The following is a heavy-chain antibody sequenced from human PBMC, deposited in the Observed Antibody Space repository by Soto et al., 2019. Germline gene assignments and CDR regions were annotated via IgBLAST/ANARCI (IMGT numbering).Heavy chain of an antibody. CDR3: ARASDYYDSSGYYPHSAFDI. CDR2: IYYSGST. CDR1: GGSISSYY. V-gene: IGHV4-59*01. Sequence: PSETLSLTCTVSGGSISSYYWSWIRQPPGKGLEWIGYIYYSGSTNYNPSHKSRVTISVDTSKNQFSLKLSSVTAADTAVYYCARASDYYDSSGYYPHSAFDIWGQGTMVTVSS. D-gene: IGHD3-22*01. J-gene: IGHJ3*02.